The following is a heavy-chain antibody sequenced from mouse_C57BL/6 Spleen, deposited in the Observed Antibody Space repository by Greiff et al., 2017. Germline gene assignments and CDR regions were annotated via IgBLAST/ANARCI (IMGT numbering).Heavy chain of an antibody. CDR1: GYTFTSYD. CDR2: IYPRDGST. CDR3: ARSLGRGY. J-gene: IGHJ2*01. V-gene: IGHV1-85*01. D-gene: IGHD4-1*01. Sequence: VQGVESGPELVKPGASVKLSCKASGYTFTSYDINWVKQRPGQGLEWIGWIYPRDGSTKYNEKFKGKATLTVDTSSSTAYMELHSLTSEDSAVYSCARSLGRGYWGQGTTLTVSS.